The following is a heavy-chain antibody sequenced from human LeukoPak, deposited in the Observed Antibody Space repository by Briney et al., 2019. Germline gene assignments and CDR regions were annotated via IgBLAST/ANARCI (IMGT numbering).Heavy chain of an antibody. CDR1: GYTLTELS. V-gene: IGHV1-24*01. CDR3: AKDLSPYGDEDPLDY. Sequence: ASVKVSCKVSGYTLTELSMHWVRQAPGKGLEWMGGFDPEDGETIYAQKFQGRVTMTEDTSTDTAYMELSSLRSEDTAVYYCAKDLSPYGDEDPLDYWGQGTLVTVSS. D-gene: IGHD4-17*01. J-gene: IGHJ4*02. CDR2: FDPEDGET.